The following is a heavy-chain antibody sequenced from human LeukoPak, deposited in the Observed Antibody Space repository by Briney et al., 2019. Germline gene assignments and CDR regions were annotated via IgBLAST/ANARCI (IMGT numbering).Heavy chain of an antibody. Sequence: PGGSLRLSCAASGFTFSGHYMDWVRQAPGKGLEWVGRTRNKANKYTTEYAASVKGRFTVSRDDSKNSLYLQMNSLKTEDTAVYYCARVTGNEQGYTLDSWGQGTLVTVSS. D-gene: IGHD7-27*01. CDR1: GFTFSGHY. J-gene: IGHJ4*02. CDR3: ARVTGNEQGYTLDS. V-gene: IGHV3-72*01. CDR2: TRNKANKYTT.